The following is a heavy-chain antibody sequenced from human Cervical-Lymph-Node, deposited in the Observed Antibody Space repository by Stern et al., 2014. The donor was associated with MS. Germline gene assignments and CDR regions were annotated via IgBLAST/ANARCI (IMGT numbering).Heavy chain of an antibody. J-gene: IGHJ6*02. D-gene: IGHD5-24*01. Sequence: EDQLVESGGGLVKPGGSLRLSCAASGFTFSSYSMNWVRQAPGKGLEWVSSISSSSSYIYYADSVKGRFTISRDNAKNSLYLQMNSLRAEDTAVYYCARDLQRWLQSGYGMDVWGQGTTVTVSS. CDR2: ISSSSSYI. CDR1: GFTFSSYS. V-gene: IGHV3-21*01. CDR3: ARDLQRWLQSGYGMDV.